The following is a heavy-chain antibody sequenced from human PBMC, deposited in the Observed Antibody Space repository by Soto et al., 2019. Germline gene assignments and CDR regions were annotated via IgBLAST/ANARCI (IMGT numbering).Heavy chain of an antibody. V-gene: IGHV4-30-4*01. J-gene: IGHJ6*02. CDR2: IYYSGST. D-gene: IGHD2-2*01. CDR3: ARHAHLNYCSSASCYLIYYGMDV. Sequence: SETLSLTCTVSGGSISSGDCYWSWIRQPPGKGLEWIGYIYYSGSTYYNPSLKSQVTISVDTSKNQFSMKLSSVTAADTAVYYCARHAHLNYCSSASCYLIYYGMDVWGQGTTVTVSS. CDR1: GGSISSGDCY.